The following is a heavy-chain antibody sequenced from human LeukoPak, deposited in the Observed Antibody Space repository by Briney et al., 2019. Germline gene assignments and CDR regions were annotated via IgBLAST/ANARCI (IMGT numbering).Heavy chain of an antibody. J-gene: IGHJ4*02. CDR1: GGSFSGYY. D-gene: IGHD3-10*01. CDR2: INHSGST. CDR3: ARGYGSGSYYNSFDY. Sequence: SETLSLTCAVYGGSFSGYYWSWIRQPPGKGLEWIGEINHSGSTNYNPSPKSRVTISVDTSKNQFSLKLSSVTAADTAVYYCARGYGSGSYYNSFDYWGQGTLVTVSS. V-gene: IGHV4-34*01.